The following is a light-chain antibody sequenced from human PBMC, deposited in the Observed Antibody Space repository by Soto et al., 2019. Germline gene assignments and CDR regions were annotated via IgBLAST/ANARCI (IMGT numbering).Light chain of an antibody. CDR3: QQCNSYSEA. Sequence: DIQMTQSPSTLSGSVGDIVTITCRASQTISSWLAWEQQKPGKAPKLMISKASSLDSGVPSRFSGSGSGTESTPTLSRAQPDDFATYYCQQCNSYSEAFGKGTTVDIK. J-gene: IGKJ1*01. CDR2: KAS. CDR1: QTISSW. V-gene: IGKV1-5*03.